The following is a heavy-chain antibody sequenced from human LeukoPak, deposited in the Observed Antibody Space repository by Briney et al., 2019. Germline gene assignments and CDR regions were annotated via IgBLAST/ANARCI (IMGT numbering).Heavy chain of an antibody. CDR3: ARDIPPYIVGSLGYYGMDV. Sequence: SQTLSLTCTVSGGSISSGGYYWSWIRQHPGKGLEWIGYIYYSGSTYYNPSLKSRVTISVDTSKNQFSLKLSSVTAADTAVYYCARDIPPYIVGSLGYYGMDVWGKGTTVTVSS. V-gene: IGHV4-31*03. CDR2: IYYSGST. J-gene: IGHJ6*04. D-gene: IGHD3-16*01. CDR1: GGSISSGGYY.